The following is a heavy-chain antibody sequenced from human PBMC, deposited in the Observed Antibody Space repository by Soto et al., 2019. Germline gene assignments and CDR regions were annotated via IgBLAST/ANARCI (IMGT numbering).Heavy chain of an antibody. CDR1: GGSISSYY. D-gene: IGHD1-1*01. CDR3: SRYNWGAMGAFDI. J-gene: IGHJ3*02. CDR2: IYYSGST. V-gene: IGHV4-59*01. Sequence: SETLSLTCTVSGGSISSYYWSWIRQPPGKGLEWIGYIYYSGSTNYNPSLKSRVTISVDTSKNQFSLKLSSVTAADTAVYYCSRYNWGAMGAFDIWGQGTMVTVS.